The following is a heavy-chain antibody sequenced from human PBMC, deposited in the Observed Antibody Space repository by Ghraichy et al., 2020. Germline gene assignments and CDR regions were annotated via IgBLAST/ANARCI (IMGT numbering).Heavy chain of an antibody. CDR3: ANGPGSRGWSSRIFDY. CDR1: GFTFSSYA. D-gene: IGHD3-3*01. J-gene: IGHJ4*02. V-gene: IGHV3-23*01. Sequence: GGSLRLSCVASGFTFSSYAMSWVRQAPGKGLEWVSGISGSGGRTYYADSVKGRFTITRDNSKNTLYLQMNRLSAEDTAVYYCANGPGSRGWSSRIFDYWGQGTLVTVSS. CDR2: ISGSGGRT.